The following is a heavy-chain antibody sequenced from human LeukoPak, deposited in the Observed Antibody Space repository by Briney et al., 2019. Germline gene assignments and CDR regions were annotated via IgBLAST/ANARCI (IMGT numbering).Heavy chain of an antibody. CDR2: IWYDGSNK. CDR3: ARDFVAYDSSGYPPFVDY. J-gene: IGHJ4*02. Sequence: GGSLRLSCAASGFTFSSYGMHWVRQAPGKGPEWVAVIWYDGSNKYYADSVRGRSTISRDNSKNTLFLQMNSLRAEDTAVYYCARDFVAYDSSGYPPFVDYWGQGTLVTVSS. CDR1: GFTFSSYG. V-gene: IGHV3-33*01. D-gene: IGHD3-22*01.